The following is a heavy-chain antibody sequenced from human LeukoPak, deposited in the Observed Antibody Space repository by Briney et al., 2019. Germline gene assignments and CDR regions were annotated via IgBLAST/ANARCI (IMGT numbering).Heavy chain of an antibody. CDR1: GYTFTSYD. CDR2: MNPNSGNT. CDR3: ARGTIAAAGTPFFGY. D-gene: IGHD6-13*01. V-gene: IGHV1-8*01. Sequence: ASVKVSCKASGYTFTSYDINWLRQATGQGLEWMVWMNPNSGNTGYAQKFQGRVTMTRNTSISTAYMELSSLRSEDTAVYYCARGTIAAAGTPFFGYWGQGTLVTVSS. J-gene: IGHJ4*02.